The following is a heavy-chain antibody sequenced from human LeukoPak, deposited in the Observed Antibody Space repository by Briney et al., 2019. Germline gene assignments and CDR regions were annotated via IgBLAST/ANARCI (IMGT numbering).Heavy chain of an antibody. Sequence: PGGSLRLSCAASGFTFHNYAMHWVRQAPGKGLEWVSLIKGNGDTTHNADSVKGRFTISRDNSKNSLYLQINSLRTEDTALYYCAKDIGSGWSFDYWGQGTLVTVSS. CDR1: GFTFHNYA. J-gene: IGHJ4*02. D-gene: IGHD6-19*01. V-gene: IGHV3-43*02. CDR2: IKGNGDTT. CDR3: AKDIGSGWSFDY.